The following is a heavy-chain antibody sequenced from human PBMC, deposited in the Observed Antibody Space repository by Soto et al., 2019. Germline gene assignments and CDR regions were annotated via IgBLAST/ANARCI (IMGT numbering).Heavy chain of an antibody. D-gene: IGHD3-10*01. J-gene: IGHJ4*02. Sequence: SEPMSHTCSVSGGYIISGGYYWSWISQHPGKGLEWIGYIYYSGSTYYNPSLKSRVTISVDTSKNQFSLKLSSVTAADTAVYYCAREGLTMVRGVIDYWGQGTLVTVSS. V-gene: IGHV4-31*03. CDR2: IYYSGST. CDR1: GGYIISGGYY. CDR3: AREGLTMVRGVIDY.